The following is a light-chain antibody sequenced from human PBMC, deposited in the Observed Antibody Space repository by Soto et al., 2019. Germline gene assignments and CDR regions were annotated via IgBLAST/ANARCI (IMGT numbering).Light chain of an antibody. Sequence: QSVLTQPASVSGSPGQSITISCTGTSSDVGGYNYVSWYQQHPGKAPKLMIYDVSNRPSGVSNRFSGSKSGNTASLTISGLQAEDESDYFRSSYTSSSTYVFGTWTKVTVL. V-gene: IGLV2-14*01. CDR1: SSDVGGYNY. J-gene: IGLJ1*01. CDR2: DVS. CDR3: SSYTSSSTYV.